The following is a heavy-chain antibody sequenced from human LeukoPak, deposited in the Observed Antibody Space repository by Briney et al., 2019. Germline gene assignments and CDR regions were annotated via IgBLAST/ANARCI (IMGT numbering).Heavy chain of an antibody. CDR1: GYTFINHA. J-gene: IGHJ4*02. CDR3: ARRLGRSFDY. V-gene: IGHV1-3*04. Sequence: ASVKVSCKASGYTFINHAIHWVRQAPGQRLEWMGWINIGYGNTKYSQNFQGRITITRDTSATTAYMDLSSLRSEDTAVYYCARRLGRSFDYWGQGTLVTVSS. CDR2: INIGYGNT. D-gene: IGHD2-21*01.